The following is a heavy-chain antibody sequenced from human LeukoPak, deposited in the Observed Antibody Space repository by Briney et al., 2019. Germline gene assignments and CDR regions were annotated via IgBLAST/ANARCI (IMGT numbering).Heavy chain of an antibody. D-gene: IGHD6-19*01. CDR2: INPNSGGT. CDR1: GYTFTGYY. J-gene: IGHJ4*02. V-gene: IGHV1-2*02. Sequence: ASVKVSCKASGYTFTGYYMHWVRQAPGQGLEWMGWINPNSGGTNYAQKFQGRVTMTRDTSISTAFMELSRLRSDDTAVYYCARRGSSGSTGSDYWGQGTLVTVSS. CDR3: ARRGSSGSTGSDY.